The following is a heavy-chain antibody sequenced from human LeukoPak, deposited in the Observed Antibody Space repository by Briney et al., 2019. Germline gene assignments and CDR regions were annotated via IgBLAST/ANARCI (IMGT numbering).Heavy chain of an antibody. CDR2: IYPGDSDT. CDR3: ARQRHVGGSGVDDDFDY. V-gene: IGHV5-51*01. J-gene: IGHJ4*02. Sequence: GESLKISCKGSGYSFTSYWIGWVSQMPGKGLEWMGIIYPGDSDTRYSPSFQGQVTISADKSISTAYLQWSSLKASDTAMYYCARQRHVGGSGVDDDFDYWGQGTLVTVSS. CDR1: GYSFTSYW. D-gene: IGHD3-10*01.